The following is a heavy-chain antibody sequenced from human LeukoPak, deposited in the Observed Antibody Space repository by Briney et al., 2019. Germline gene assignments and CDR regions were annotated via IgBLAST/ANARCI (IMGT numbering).Heavy chain of an antibody. V-gene: IGHV3-30*18. Sequence: GGSLRLSCAASGFTFSSYGMHWVRQAPGKGLEWVAVISYDGSNKYYADSVKGRFTISRDNSKNTLYLQMNSLRAEDTAVYYCAKLYYYGSGSKYFDYWGQGTLVTVSS. D-gene: IGHD3-10*01. CDR1: GFTFSSYG. CDR2: ISYDGSNK. J-gene: IGHJ4*02. CDR3: AKLYYYGSGSKYFDY.